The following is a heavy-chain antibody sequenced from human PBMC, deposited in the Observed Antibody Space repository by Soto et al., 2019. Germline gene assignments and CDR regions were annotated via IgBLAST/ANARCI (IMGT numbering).Heavy chain of an antibody. Sequence: QVQLVQSGAEVKKPGSSVKVSCKASGGTFSSYAISWVRQAPGQGLEWMGGIIPIFGTANYAQKFQGRVTMTADESTSTAYMELSSLRSEDTAVYYCARGRDVRRLGYYYYGMDVWGQGTTVTVSS. CDR1: GGTFSSYA. V-gene: IGHV1-69*12. CDR3: ARGRDVRRLGYYYYGMDV. CDR2: IIPIFGTA. D-gene: IGHD3-16*01. J-gene: IGHJ6*02.